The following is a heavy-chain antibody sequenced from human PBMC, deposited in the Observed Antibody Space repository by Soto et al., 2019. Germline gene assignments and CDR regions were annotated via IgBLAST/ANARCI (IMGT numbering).Heavy chain of an antibody. CDR3: AREYYDFWSGYHPLDY. CDR1: GYTFTSYA. V-gene: IGHV1-3*01. Sequence: GASVKVSCKASGYTFTSYAMHWVRQAPGQRLEWMGWINAGNGNTKYSQKFQGRVTITRDTSASTAYMELSSLRSEDTAVYYCAREYYDFWSGYHPLDYWGQGTLVTV. D-gene: IGHD3-3*01. CDR2: INAGNGNT. J-gene: IGHJ4*02.